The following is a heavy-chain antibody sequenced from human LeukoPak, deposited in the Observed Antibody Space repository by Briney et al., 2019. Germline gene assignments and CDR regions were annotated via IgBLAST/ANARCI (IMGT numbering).Heavy chain of an antibody. V-gene: IGHV3-48*03. CDR3: ARGYGFYGGNFHPYFDY. CDR2: ISSSGSTI. CDR1: GFTFSSYE. D-gene: IGHD4-23*01. Sequence: PGGSLRLSCAASGFTFSSYEMNWVRQAPGKGLEWISYISSSGSTIYYADSVKGRFTISRDNAKNSLCLQMNSLRAEDTAVYYCARGYGFYGGNFHPYFDYWGQGTLVTVSS. J-gene: IGHJ4*02.